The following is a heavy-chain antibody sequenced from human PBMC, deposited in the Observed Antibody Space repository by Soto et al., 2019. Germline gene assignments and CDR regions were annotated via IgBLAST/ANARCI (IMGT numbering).Heavy chain of an antibody. V-gene: IGHV3-11*01. Sequence: GGSLRLSCAASGFTFSDYYMSWIRQAPGKGLEWVSYISSSGSTIYYADSVKGRFTISRDNAKNSLYLQMNSLRAEDTAVYYCTRHDSNYDFWSGSPPRYGMDVWGQGTTVTVSS. CDR2: ISSSGSTI. CDR3: TRHDSNYDFWSGSPPRYGMDV. CDR1: GFTFSDYY. D-gene: IGHD3-3*01. J-gene: IGHJ6*02.